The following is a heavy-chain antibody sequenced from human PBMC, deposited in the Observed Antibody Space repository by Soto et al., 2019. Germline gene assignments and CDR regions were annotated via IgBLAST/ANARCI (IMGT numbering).Heavy chain of an antibody. CDR3: ARSGYSSGWYHCYFDV. J-gene: IGHJ2*01. V-gene: IGHV1-3*01. Sequence: QVQLVQSGAEVKKPGASVKVSCKASGYTFTNYGVHWVRQAPGERLEWMGWINAGNGNTKYSQKFQGRVTITRDTSASTAYMELSSLTSEDTAVFYCARSGYSSGWYHCYFDVWGPGTLVTVSS. CDR1: GYTFTNYG. D-gene: IGHD6-19*01. CDR2: INAGNGNT.